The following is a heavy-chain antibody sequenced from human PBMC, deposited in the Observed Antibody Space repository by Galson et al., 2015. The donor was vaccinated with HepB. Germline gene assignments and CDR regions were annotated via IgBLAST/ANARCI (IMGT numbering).Heavy chain of an antibody. CDR3: AREDCSSTSCLIDY. CDR1: GGTFSSYA. Sequence: SVEVSCKASGGTFSSYAISWVRQAPGQGLEWMGGIIPIFGTANYAQKFQGRVTITADESTSTAYMELSSLRSEDTAVYYCAREDCSSTSCLIDYWGQGTLVTVSS. J-gene: IGHJ4*02. CDR2: IIPIFGTA. V-gene: IGHV1-69*13. D-gene: IGHD2-2*01.